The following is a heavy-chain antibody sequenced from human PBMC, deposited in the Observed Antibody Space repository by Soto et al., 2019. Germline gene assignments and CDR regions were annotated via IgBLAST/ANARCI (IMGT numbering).Heavy chain of an antibody. J-gene: IGHJ3*02. V-gene: IGHV3-30*18. CDR1: GFTFSSYG. Sequence: QVQLVESGGGVVQPGRSLRLSCAASGFTFSSYGMHWVRQAPGKGLEWVAVISYDGSNKYYADSVKGRFTISRDNSKNALNVQMNSLRAEDTAVYYCANDPEVVTAGDAFDIWGQGTMVTVSS. D-gene: IGHD2-21*02. CDR3: ANDPEVVTAGDAFDI. CDR2: ISYDGSNK.